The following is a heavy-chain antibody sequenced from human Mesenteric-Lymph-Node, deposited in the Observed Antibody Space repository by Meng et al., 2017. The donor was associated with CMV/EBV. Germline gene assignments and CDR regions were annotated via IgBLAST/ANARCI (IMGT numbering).Heavy chain of an antibody. CDR1: RFTFSSYA. Sequence: GGSLRPSCAASRFTFSSYAMTWVRWVRQAPGRGLEWVSTISGRGASTYYADSVKGRFTISRDNAKNSLYLQMNSLRAEDTAVYNCAKLPTPYSSSQYYYYGIDVWGQGTTVTVSS. V-gene: IGHV3-23*01. CDR2: ISGRGAST. J-gene: IGHJ6*02. D-gene: IGHD6-6*01. CDR3: AKLPTPYSSSQYYYYGIDV.